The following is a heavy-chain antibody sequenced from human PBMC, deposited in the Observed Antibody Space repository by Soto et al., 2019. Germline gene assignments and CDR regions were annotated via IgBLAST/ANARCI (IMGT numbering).Heavy chain of an antibody. CDR1: GWSLSGYY. Sequence: QVQLQQWGAGLLKPSETLSLTCAVYGWSLSGYYWSWIRQPPGKALEWIGEFIHSGNSSYNQSLKSRVTISVDTSKNQLFLHLSSVTAADTAMYYCARHHVRGRTILGAAEFWGQGTMVTVSS. J-gene: IGHJ1*01. CDR3: ARHHVRGRTILGAAEF. V-gene: IGHV4-34*12. D-gene: IGHD1-26*01. CDR2: FIHSGNS.